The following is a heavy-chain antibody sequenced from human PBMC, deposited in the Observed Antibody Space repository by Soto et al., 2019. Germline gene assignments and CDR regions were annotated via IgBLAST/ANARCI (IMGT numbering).Heavy chain of an antibody. CDR3: ARHGTYYYDSSGYFPKYYYYYGMDF. V-gene: IGHV5-51*01. J-gene: IGHJ6*02. D-gene: IGHD3-22*01. Sequence: GESLKISCKGSGYSFTSYWIGWVRQMPGKGLEWMGIIYPGDSDTRYSPSFQGQVTISADKSISTAYLQWSSLKASDTAMYYCARHGTYYYDSSGYFPKYYYYYGMDFWGQGTTVTVSS. CDR1: GYSFTSYW. CDR2: IYPGDSDT.